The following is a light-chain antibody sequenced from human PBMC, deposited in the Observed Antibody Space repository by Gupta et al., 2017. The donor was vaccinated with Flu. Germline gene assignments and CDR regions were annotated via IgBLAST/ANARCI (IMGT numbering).Light chain of an antibody. V-gene: IGLV4-69*01. J-gene: IGLJ2*01. CDR3: QTWGTGIRV. CDR1: SGHSNYA. Sequence: KLTCTLSSGHSNYAIAWHQQQPEKGPRYLMKLNSDGSHSKGDGSPDRFSGSSSGAERYLTISSLQSEDEADYYCQTWGTGIRVFGGGTKLTVL. CDR2: LNSDGSH.